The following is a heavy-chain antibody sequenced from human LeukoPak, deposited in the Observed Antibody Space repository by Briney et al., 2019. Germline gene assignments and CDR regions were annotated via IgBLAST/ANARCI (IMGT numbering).Heavy chain of an antibody. CDR3: ARDCSTTSCYGYDAFDI. J-gene: IGHJ3*02. CDR1: GGSNSSYY. V-gene: IGHV4-4*07. D-gene: IGHD2-2*01. Sequence: SETLSLTCTVSGGSNSSYYWSWIRQPAGKGLEWIGRIYTSGSTNYNPSLKSRVTMSVDTSKNQFSLKLSSVTAADTAVYYCARDCSTTSCYGYDAFDIWGQGTMVTVSS. CDR2: IYTSGST.